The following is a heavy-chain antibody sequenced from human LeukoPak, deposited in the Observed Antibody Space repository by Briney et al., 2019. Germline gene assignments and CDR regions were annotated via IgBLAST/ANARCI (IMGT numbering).Heavy chain of an antibody. CDR3: ATYRQVLLPFES. CDR1: GYSISSGYY. V-gene: IGHV4-38-2*02. D-gene: IGHD2-8*02. Sequence: KPSETLSLTCSVSGYSISSGYYWTFIRQPPGKGLEWIGGIYHTGHTFYNPSLKSRVTISVETSKNQFSLKLNSVTAADTAIYYCATYRQVLLPFESWGQGTLVTVSS. J-gene: IGHJ4*02. CDR2: IYHTGHT.